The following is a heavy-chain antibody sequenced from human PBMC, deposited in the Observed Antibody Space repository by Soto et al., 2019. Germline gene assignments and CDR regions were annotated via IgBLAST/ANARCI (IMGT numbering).Heavy chain of an antibody. J-gene: IGHJ4*02. CDR3: ARGRGYCSGGSCYSADY. V-gene: IGHV4-34*01. CDR1: GGSFSGYY. D-gene: IGHD2-15*01. CDR2: INQSGST. Sequence: QVQLQQWGAGLLKPSETLSLTCAVYGGSFSGYYWSWIRQPPGKGLEWIGEINQSGSTNYNPSLKSRVTISVDTSKNQFSLKLSSVTAADTAVYYCARGRGYCSGGSCYSADYWGQGTLVTVSS.